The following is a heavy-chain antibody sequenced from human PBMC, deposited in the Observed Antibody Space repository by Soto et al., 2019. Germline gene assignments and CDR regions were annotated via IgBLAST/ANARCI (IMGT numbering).Heavy chain of an antibody. Sequence: EVQLLESGAGLVQPGGSLRLSCAASGFTFSSYAMSWVRKAPGKGLEWVSAISGSGGSTYYADSVKGRFTISRDNSKNTLYRQKNSLRAEDTAGYYCAKSGSGWYHAFDIWGQGTMVTVCS. D-gene: IGHD6-19*01. CDR3: AKSGSGWYHAFDI. V-gene: IGHV3-23*01. J-gene: IGHJ3*02. CDR1: GFTFSSYA. CDR2: ISGSGGST.